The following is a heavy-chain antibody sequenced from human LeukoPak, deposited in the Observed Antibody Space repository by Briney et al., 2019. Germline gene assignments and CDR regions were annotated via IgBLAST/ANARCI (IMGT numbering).Heavy chain of an antibody. CDR1: GYTFTSYG. CDR3: AREGILVVVAATPDNYRSYDYYMDV. CDR2: ISAYNGNT. J-gene: IGHJ6*03. D-gene: IGHD2-15*01. V-gene: IGHV1-18*01. Sequence: ASVKVSCKASGYTFTSYGISRVRQAPGPGLEWMGWISAYNGNTNYAQRLQGRVTMTTDTSTSIAYMELRSLRSDDTAVYYCAREGILVVVAATPDNYRSYDYYMDVWGKGTTVTISS.